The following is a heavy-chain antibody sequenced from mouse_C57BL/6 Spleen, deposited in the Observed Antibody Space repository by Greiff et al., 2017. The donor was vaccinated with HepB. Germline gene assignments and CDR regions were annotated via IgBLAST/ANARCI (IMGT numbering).Heavy chain of an antibody. CDR2: IWSGGST. Sequence: VMLVESGPGLVQPSQSLSITCTVSGFSLTSYGVHWVRQSPGKGLEWLGVIWSGGSTDYNAAFISRLSISKDNSKSQVFFKMNSLQADDTAIYYCARMAGYFDVWGTGTTVTVSS. V-gene: IGHV2-2*01. J-gene: IGHJ1*03. CDR1: GFSLTSYG. CDR3: ARMAGYFDV.